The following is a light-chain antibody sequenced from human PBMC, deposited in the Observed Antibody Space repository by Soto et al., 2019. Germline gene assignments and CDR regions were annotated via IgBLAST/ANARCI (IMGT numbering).Light chain of an antibody. J-gene: IGKJ4*01. Sequence: EILMTQSPATLSVSPGERATLSCRASQSVSSNLAWYQQKPGQAPRLLIYGASTRATGIPDRFSGSGSGTEFTLTINSLQSEDFAVYYCQKYNSAPLTFGGGTKVEIK. CDR2: GAS. CDR3: QKYNSAPLT. V-gene: IGKV3-15*01. CDR1: QSVSSN.